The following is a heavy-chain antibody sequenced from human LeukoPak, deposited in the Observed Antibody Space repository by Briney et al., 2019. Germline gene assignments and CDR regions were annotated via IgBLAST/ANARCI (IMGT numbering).Heavy chain of an antibody. CDR2: IYTRGRI. Sequence: TSETLSLTCTVSGGSINSGTYYWSWIRQPAGKGLEWIGRIYTRGRINYNPSLKSRVAISVDTSKNQFSLKLSSVTAADTAVYYCASSSSGRYNPPFDYWGHGTLVTVSS. J-gene: IGHJ4*01. CDR3: ASSSSGRYNPPFDY. D-gene: IGHD3-10*01. V-gene: IGHV4-61*02. CDR1: GGSINSGTYY.